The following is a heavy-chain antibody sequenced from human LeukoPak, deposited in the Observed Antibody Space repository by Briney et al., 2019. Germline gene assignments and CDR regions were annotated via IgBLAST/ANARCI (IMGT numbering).Heavy chain of an antibody. J-gene: IGHJ3*02. CDR2: IRYDGSKK. Sequence: PGGSLRLSCAASGFTFSSYGMHWVRQAPGKGLEWVAFIRYDGSKKYYADSVKGRFTISRDNSKNTLYLQMNSLRAEDTAVYYCAKQGRIAASKAYVDDAFDIWGQGTMVTVSS. D-gene: IGHD6-25*01. CDR1: GFTFSSYG. CDR3: AKQGRIAASKAYVDDAFDI. V-gene: IGHV3-30*02.